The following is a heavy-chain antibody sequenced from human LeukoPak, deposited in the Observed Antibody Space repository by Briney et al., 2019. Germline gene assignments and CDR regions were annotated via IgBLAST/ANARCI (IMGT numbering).Heavy chain of an antibody. D-gene: IGHD2-15*01. CDR3: ARAGVVAAYYYYYYMDV. CDR2: IYTSGST. V-gene: IGHV4-61*02. Sequence: SETLSLTCTVSGGSISSGSYYWRWIRQPAGTGLEWLGRIYTSGSTNYNPSLKSRVTISVDTSKNQFSLKLSSVTAADTAVYYCARAGVVAAYYYYYYMDVWGKGTTVTVSS. J-gene: IGHJ6*03. CDR1: GGSISSGSYY.